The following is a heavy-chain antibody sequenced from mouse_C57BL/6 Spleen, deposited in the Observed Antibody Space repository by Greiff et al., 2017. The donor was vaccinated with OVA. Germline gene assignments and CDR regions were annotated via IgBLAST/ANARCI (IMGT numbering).Heavy chain of an antibody. CDR3: AREGDGYSAWFAY. CDR1: GFTFSSYA. CDR2: ISDGGSYT. V-gene: IGHV5-4*01. J-gene: IGHJ3*01. Sequence: EVKLQESGGGLVKPGGSLKLSCAASGFTFSSYAMSWVRQTPEKRLEWVATISDGGSYTSYPDNVKGRFTISRDNAKNNLYLQMSHLKSEDTAMYYCAREGDGYSAWFAYWGQGTLVTVSA. D-gene: IGHD2-3*01.